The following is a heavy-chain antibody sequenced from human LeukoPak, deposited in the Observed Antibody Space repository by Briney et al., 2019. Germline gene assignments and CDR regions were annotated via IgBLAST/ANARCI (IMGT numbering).Heavy chain of an antibody. Sequence: SETLSLTCTVSGGSVSSGSYYWSWIRQPPGKGLEWIGYIYYSGSTNYNPSLKSRVTISVDTSKNQFSLKLSSVTAADTAVYCCARWMPDILGIRYDYWGQGTLVTVSS. D-gene: IGHD3-9*01. V-gene: IGHV4-61*01. CDR3: ARWMPDILGIRYDY. CDR1: GGSVSSGSYY. J-gene: IGHJ4*02. CDR2: IYYSGST.